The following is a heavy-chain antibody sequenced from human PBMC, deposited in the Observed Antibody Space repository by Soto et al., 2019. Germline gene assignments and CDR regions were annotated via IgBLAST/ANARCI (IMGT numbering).Heavy chain of an antibody. Sequence: GESLKISCKGSGYSFTSYWISWVRQMPGKGLEWMGRIDPSDSYTNYSPSFQGHVTISADKPISTAYLQWSSLKASDTAMYYCARPQYSSSSGPYYYYGMDVWGQGTTVTVSS. CDR2: IDPSDSYT. CDR3: ARPQYSSSSGPYYYYGMDV. CDR1: GYSFTSYW. D-gene: IGHD6-6*01. J-gene: IGHJ6*02. V-gene: IGHV5-10-1*01.